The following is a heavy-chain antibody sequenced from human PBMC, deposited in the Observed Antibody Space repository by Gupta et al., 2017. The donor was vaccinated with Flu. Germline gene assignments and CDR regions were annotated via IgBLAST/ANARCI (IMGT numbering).Heavy chain of an antibody. J-gene: IGHJ4*02. D-gene: IGHD3-16*02. Sequence: VRQAPGQGLEWMGRINPNSGGTNYAQKFQGRVTMTRDTSISTAYMELSRLRSDDTAVYYCARAMTLVITCGGVIAPDFDYWCQGTLVTVSS. CDR3: ARAMTLVITCGGVIAPDFDY. V-gene: IGHV1-2*06. CDR2: INPNSGGT.